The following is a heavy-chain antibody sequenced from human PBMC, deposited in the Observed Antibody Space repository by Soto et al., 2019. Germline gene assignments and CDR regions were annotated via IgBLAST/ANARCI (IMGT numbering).Heavy chain of an antibody. J-gene: IGHJ5*02. D-gene: IGHD3-10*01. CDR2: IHDSGST. V-gene: IGHV4-59*01. Sequence: SETLSLTCTVSGASISTYYWSWVRQPPGKGLEWIGYIHDSGSTYHNPSLKSRVTMSLDTSRNQFFLQLNSVTAADTAVYYCARESAGSGKNNWFDPWGQGMLVTVSS. CDR3: ARESAGSGKNNWFDP. CDR1: GASISTYY.